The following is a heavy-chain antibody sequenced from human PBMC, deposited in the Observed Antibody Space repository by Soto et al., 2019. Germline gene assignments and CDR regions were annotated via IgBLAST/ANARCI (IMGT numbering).Heavy chain of an antibody. CDR1: GYTFSGFY. V-gene: IGHV1-2*02. CDR3: ASAAVTGTAGLDF. D-gene: IGHD6-19*01. J-gene: IGHJ4*02. Sequence: ASVKVSCKASGYTFSGFYMHWVRQAPGQGLEWMGWINPNSGGTKSAERFQGRVTMTRDTSISTAYMELSRLTSDDTAVYYCASAAVTGTAGLDFWGQGTQVTVSS. CDR2: INPNSGGT.